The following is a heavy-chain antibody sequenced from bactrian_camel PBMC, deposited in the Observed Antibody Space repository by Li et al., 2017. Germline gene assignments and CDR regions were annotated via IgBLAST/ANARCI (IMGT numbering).Heavy chain of an antibody. Sequence: VQLVESGGGLVQPGGSLRLSCAASGFTFSTVAMTWVRQAPGKGLEWVAGINSRTDGTTVYAESVKGRFTISRDNAKNTVYLQLKSLNIEDMAMYYRAKAVGRGSYELDYWGRRGYWGQGTQVTVS. CDR1: GFTFSTVA. CDR3: AKAVGRGSYELDYWGRRGY. V-gene: IGHV3S42*01. J-gene: IGHJ4*01. CDR2: INSRTDGTT. D-gene: IGHD3*01.